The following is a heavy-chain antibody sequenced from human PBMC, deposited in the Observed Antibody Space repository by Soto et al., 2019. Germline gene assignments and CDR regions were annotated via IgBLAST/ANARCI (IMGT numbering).Heavy chain of an antibody. D-gene: IGHD1-26*01. J-gene: IGHJ4*02. CDR3: ARNPVGATIDY. CDR1: GYTLGNYD. CDR2: MNPHSGKT. Sequence: QVQLVQSGAEVKKPGASVKVSCKASGYTLGNYDINWVRQAPGQGLEWMGWMNPHSGKTVYARKFQGRVTMTRDTSLTTAFLEVSSLGSEDTAVYFCARNPVGATIDYWGQGTLVTVSS. V-gene: IGHV1-8*01.